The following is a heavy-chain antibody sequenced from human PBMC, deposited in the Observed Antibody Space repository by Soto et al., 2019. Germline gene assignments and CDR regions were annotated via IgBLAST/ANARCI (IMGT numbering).Heavy chain of an antibody. CDR2: IYHSGTT. D-gene: IGHD2-21*01. CDR3: ARDGCGHPYYADI. Sequence: QVQLQESGPGLVKPSGTLSLTCAVSGGSISSANWWSWVRQAPGNGLEWIGEIYHSGTTNYNPSLKSRVTMSVDKSKNQFSLKMTSVTAADTAVYYCARDGCGHPYYADIWGQGTLATVAS. J-gene: IGHJ4*02. V-gene: IGHV4-4*02. CDR1: GGSISSANW.